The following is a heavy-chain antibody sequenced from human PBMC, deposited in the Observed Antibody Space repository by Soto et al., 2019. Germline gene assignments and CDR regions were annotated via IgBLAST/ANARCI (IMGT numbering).Heavy chain of an antibody. V-gene: IGHV4-39*01. Sequence: SEPLSLTCTVSGGSISSSSYYWGWIRQPPGKGLEWIGSIYYSGSTYYNPSLKGRVTISVDTSKNQFSLKLSSVTAADTAVYYCARHASITMIVVVIPQFFDYWGQGTLVTVSS. CDR2: IYYSGST. CDR3: ARHASITMIVVVIPQFFDY. D-gene: IGHD3-22*01. CDR1: GGSISSSSYY. J-gene: IGHJ4*02.